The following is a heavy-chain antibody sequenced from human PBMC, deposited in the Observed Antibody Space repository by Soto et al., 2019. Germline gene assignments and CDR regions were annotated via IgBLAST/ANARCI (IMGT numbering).Heavy chain of an antibody. D-gene: IGHD5-12*01. CDR1: GFTLSNYW. J-gene: IGHJ4*02. Sequence: EVQLVESGGVSVQPGGSLRLSCTASGFTLSNYWMHWVRQAPGKGLVWVSRINTDGSTTTYADCVKGRFTISRDNAKNTLYLQMNSLRDEDTAVYYCVRIRRGDGYTFGYWGQGTLVTVSS. V-gene: IGHV3-74*01. CDR3: VRIRRGDGYTFGY. CDR2: INTDGSTT.